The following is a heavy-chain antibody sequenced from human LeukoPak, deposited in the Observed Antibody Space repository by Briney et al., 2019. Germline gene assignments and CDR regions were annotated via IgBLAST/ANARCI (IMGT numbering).Heavy chain of an antibody. J-gene: IGHJ4*02. CDR2: ISWNSGSI. CDR3: LKDTSRAGYSGYDLGGAFDY. Sequence: GGSLRLSCAASGFTFDDYAMHWVRQAPGKGLEWVSGISWNSGSIGYADSVTGRFTISRDNAKNSLYLQMNSLRAEDTALYYCLKDTSRAGYSGYDLGGAFDYWGQGTLVTVSS. CDR1: GFTFDDYA. D-gene: IGHD5-12*01. V-gene: IGHV3-9*01.